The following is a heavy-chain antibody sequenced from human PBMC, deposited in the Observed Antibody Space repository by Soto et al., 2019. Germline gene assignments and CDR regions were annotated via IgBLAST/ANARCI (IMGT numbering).Heavy chain of an antibody. CDR2: IVPLCRKV. D-gene: IGHD6-6*01. V-gene: IGHV1-69*01. CDR1: GDMFRNSA. CDR3: ARARLSNGDPNIYFFYGLDV. Sequence: QVLLMQSGAEVKRHGSSVKLSCKASGDMFRNSAFTWVRQAPGQGLEWMGGIVPLCRKVIAAQKFQGRVTFTADESTSTLYLELSSLRSEDTAVYYCARARLSNGDPNIYFFYGLDVWGQGTTVTVSS. J-gene: IGHJ6*02.